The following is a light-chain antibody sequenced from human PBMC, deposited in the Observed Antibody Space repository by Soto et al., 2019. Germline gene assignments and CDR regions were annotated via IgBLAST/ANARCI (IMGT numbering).Light chain of an antibody. J-gene: IGKJ4*01. CDR3: QQLNSYPLT. CDR1: QGISSY. Sequence: IQLTQSPSSLSASVGDRVTITCRASQGISSYLAWYQQKPGKAPKLLIYAASSLQSGVPSRFSGSGFGTDFTLTISSLQPEDFATYYCQQLNSYPLTFGGGTKV. CDR2: AAS. V-gene: IGKV1-9*01.